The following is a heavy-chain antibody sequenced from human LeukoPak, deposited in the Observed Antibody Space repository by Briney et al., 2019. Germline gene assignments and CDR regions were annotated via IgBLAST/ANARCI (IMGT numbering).Heavy chain of an antibody. Sequence: PGGSLRLSCAASGFTFSDYYMSWIRQAPGKGLEWVSYISSSSSTIYYADSVKGRFTISRDNAKNSLYLQMNSLRAEDTAVYYCARNYNSGWSNYFYYMDVWGKGTTVTVSS. D-gene: IGHD6-19*01. CDR1: GFTFSDYY. CDR2: ISSSSSTI. CDR3: ARNYNSGWSNYFYYMDV. J-gene: IGHJ6*03. V-gene: IGHV3-11*04.